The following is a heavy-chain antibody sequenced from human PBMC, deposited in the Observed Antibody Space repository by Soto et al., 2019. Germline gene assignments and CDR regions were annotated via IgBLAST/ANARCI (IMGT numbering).Heavy chain of an antibody. CDR2: ISGSGGST. V-gene: IGHV3-23*01. D-gene: IGHD3-10*01. CDR1: GFTFSSYA. CDR3: AKVLLGLLWFGEFGPFDY. Sequence: GGSLRLSCAASGFTFSSYAMSWVRQAPGKGLEWVSAISGSGGSTYYADSVKGRFTISRDNSKNTLYLQMNSLRAEDTAVYYCAKVLLGLLWFGEFGPFDYWGQGTLVTVSS. J-gene: IGHJ4*02.